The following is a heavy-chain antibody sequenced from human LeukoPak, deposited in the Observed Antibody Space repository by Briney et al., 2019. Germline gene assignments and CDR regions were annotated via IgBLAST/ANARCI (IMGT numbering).Heavy chain of an antibody. J-gene: IGHJ4*02. CDR1: GFTFTSSA. V-gene: IGHV1-58*02. CDR2: IVVGSGNT. CDR3: AAARSARYCSSTSCPSPHFDY. D-gene: IGHD2-2*01. Sequence: SVKVSCKASGFTFTSSAMQWVRQARGQRLEWIGWIVVGSGNTNYAQKFQERVTITRDMSTSTAYMELSSPRSEDTAVYYCAAARSARYCSSTSCPSPHFDYWGQGTLVTVSS.